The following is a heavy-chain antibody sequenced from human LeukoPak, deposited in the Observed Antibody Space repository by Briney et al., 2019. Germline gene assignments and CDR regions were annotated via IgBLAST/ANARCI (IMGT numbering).Heavy chain of an antibody. J-gene: IGHJ4*02. CDR2: ISGSGGSI. Sequence: GGSLRLSCAASGFTFSSYAMNWVRQAPGKGLEWVSAISGSGGSIYYAASLKGRFTISRDNAKNSLFLQMNSLRADDTAVYYCARDTSGYSSRLHYWGQGTLVSVSS. V-gene: IGHV3-23*01. CDR1: GFTFSSYA. CDR3: ARDTSGYSSRLHY. D-gene: IGHD3-22*01.